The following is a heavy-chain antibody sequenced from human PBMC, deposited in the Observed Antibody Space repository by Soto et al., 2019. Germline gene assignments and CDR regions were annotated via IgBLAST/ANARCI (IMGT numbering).Heavy chain of an antibody. CDR3: AGGGVRGVITRTRDYYGMDV. CDR2: IYPGDSDT. V-gene: IGHV5-51*01. D-gene: IGHD3-10*01. CDR1: GYTFSNYW. J-gene: IGHJ6*02. Sequence: PGESLKISCKGSGYTFSNYWIDWVRQMPGKGLEWMGIIYPGDSDTRYSPSFQGQVTISVDKSITTAYLQWSSLKASDTAMYYCAGGGVRGVITRTRDYYGMDVRGQGTTVTVSS.